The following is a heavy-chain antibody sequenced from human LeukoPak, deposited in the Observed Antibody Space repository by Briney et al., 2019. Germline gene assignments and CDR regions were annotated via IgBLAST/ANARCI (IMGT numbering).Heavy chain of an antibody. CDR1: GYYFPVFG. CDR3: ARETSEGDREPTGYFDY. CDR2: ISGYNGRT. J-gene: IGHJ4*02. Sequence: AATVKVSCKTCGYYFPVFGISWVRQAPGQGLEWMGWISGYNGRTIYAQTVQERVTMTTDTSTKTVYMELRSLKFNDTAVYYCARETSEGDREPTGYFDYWGEGCLVIVSS. D-gene: IGHD1-1*01. V-gene: IGHV1-18*01.